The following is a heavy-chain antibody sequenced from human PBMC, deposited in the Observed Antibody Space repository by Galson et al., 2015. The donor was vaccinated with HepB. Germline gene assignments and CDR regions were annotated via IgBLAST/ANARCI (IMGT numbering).Heavy chain of an antibody. Sequence: SVKVSCKASKYTFTAYYMHWVRQTPGQGLEWMGWIDPHNGDTNSAQKFHGRVTMTTDTSTSTAYMELRSLRSDDTAVYYCARDSGSYYVGDYWGQGTLVTVSS. CDR2: IDPHNGDT. CDR3: ARDSGSYYVGDY. J-gene: IGHJ4*02. CDR1: KYTFTAYY. D-gene: IGHD1-26*01. V-gene: IGHV1-2*02.